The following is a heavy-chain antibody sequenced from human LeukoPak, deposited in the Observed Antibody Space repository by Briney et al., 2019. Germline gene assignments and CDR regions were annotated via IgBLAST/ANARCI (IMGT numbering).Heavy chain of an antibody. CDR2: ISYDGSNK. J-gene: IGHJ6*02. CDR3: ARQRAAAVLYYGMDV. Sequence: GGSLRLSCAASGFTFSSYAMHWVRQASGKGLEWVAVISYDGSNKYYADSVKGRFTISRDNSKNTLYLQMNSLRAEDTAVYYCARQRAAAVLYYGMDVWGQGTTVTVSS. D-gene: IGHD6-13*01. CDR1: GFTFSSYA. V-gene: IGHV3-30-3*01.